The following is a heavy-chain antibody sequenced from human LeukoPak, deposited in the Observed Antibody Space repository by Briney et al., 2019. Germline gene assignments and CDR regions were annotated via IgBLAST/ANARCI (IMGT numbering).Heavy chain of an antibody. CDR3: ARGYDSSGYFRYYGMDV. J-gene: IGHJ6*02. D-gene: IGHD3-22*01. Sequence: SETLSLTCAVSGXSISSYYWSWIRQPPGKGLESIEYVYYSGSTNYNPSLKSRVTISVDTSKNQFSLKLSSVTAADTAVYYCARGYDSSGYFRYYGMDVWGQGTTVTVSS. V-gene: IGHV4-59*08. CDR1: GXSISSYY. CDR2: VYYSGST.